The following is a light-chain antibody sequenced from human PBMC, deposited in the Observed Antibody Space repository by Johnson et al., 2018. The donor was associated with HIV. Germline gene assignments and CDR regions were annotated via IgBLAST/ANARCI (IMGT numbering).Light chain of an antibody. V-gene: IGLV1-51*02. CDR3: GVLDTRLSVGGV. CDR1: YSNFGNNY. CDR2: KND. Sequence: QSVLTQPPSVSAAPGQKVTISCSRNYSNFGNNYVSWYQQLPGTAPKLLIYKNDKRPSGIPGRFSGSKSGTSATLGITGLQTGDEADYYCGVLDTRLSVGGVSGTGTKVTVL. J-gene: IGLJ1*01.